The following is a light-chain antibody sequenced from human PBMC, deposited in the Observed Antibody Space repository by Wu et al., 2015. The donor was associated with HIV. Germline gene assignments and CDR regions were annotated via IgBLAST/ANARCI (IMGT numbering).Light chain of an antibody. Sequence: DIQLAQSPSTLSASVGDKVTITCRARDNVSGLLAWYQQRPGQAPKLLISQSSSLENGIPSRFSGSGSERQFTLTINGLQSDDFATYYCQQYNMYPWTFGQGTKIDIE. CDR2: QSS. CDR3: QQYNMYPWT. V-gene: IGKV1-5*03. CDR1: DNVSGL. J-gene: IGKJ1*01.